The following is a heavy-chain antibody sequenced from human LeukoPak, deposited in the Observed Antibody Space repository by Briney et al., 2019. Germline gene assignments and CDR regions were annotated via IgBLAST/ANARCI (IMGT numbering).Heavy chain of an antibody. CDR3: ARKGTSGWHFDY. J-gene: IGHJ4*02. CDR2: IKQDGSEE. CDR1: GFTFSSYW. V-gene: IGHV3-7*01. D-gene: IGHD6-19*01. Sequence: GGSLRLSCAASGFTFSSYWMNWVRQAPRKGLEWVANIKQDGSEEYYVDSVQGRFTTSRDNAKNSLYLQMNSLRAEDTAIYYCARKGTSGWHFDYWGQGTLVTVSS.